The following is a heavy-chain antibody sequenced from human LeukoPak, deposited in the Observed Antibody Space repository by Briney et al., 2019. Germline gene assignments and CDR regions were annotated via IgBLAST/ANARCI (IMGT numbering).Heavy chain of an antibody. D-gene: IGHD6-13*01. V-gene: IGHV4-39*07. J-gene: IGHJ4*02. CDR2: IYYTGTT. CDR1: GGSISNTNYY. Sequence: PSETLSLTCTVSGGSISNTNYYWAWIRQPPGRGLEWVGSIYYTGTTFDNPSLKSRVTLSVDTSKNQFSLRLTSVTATDTAFYYCAREEYSSDWYGHDSWGQGTLVTVSS. CDR3: AREEYSSDWYGHDS.